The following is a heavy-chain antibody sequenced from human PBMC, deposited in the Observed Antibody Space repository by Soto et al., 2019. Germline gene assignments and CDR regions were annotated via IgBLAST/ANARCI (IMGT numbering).Heavy chain of an antibody. V-gene: IGHV1-69*01. D-gene: IGHD6-19*01. Sequence: QVQLVQSGAEVKKPGSSVKVSCKASGGTFSTYAINWVRQAPGQGLEWMGGISPMFRAANYAQKFLGRVTITADESSSTAYMELNSLRSEDTAMYYCARDCGQWPAIYDGLDVWGQGTTVTVSS. CDR1: GGTFSTYA. J-gene: IGHJ6*02. CDR2: ISPMFRAA. CDR3: ARDCGQWPAIYDGLDV.